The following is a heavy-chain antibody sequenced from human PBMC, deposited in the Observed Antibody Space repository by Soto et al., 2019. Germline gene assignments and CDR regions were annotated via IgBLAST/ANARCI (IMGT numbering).Heavy chain of an antibody. J-gene: IGHJ6*02. CDR2: IWYDGSNK. CDR1: GFTFSSYG. CDR3: ARDADDFWSGYHPSYHYYGMDV. V-gene: IGHV3-33*01. D-gene: IGHD3-3*01. Sequence: GGSLRLSCAASGFTFSSYGMHWVRQAPGKGLEWVAVIWYDGSNKYYADSVKGRFTISRDNSKNTLYLQMNSLRAEDTAVYYCARDADDFWSGYHPSYHYYGMDVWGQGTTVTVSS.